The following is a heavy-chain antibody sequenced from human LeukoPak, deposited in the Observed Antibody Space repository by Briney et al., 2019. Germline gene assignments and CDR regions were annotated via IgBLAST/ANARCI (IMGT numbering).Heavy chain of an antibody. CDR2: ISGSGGST. Sequence: PGGSLRLSCAVSGFTFSNYAMSWVRQAPGKGLEWVSAISGSGGSTYFADSVKGRFTISRDNSNNTLYLQMNSLRAEDTAVYYCAKDRGYCSGVNCYRFDYWGQGTLVTVSS. D-gene: IGHD2-15*01. V-gene: IGHV3-23*01. J-gene: IGHJ4*02. CDR1: GFTFSNYA. CDR3: AKDRGYCSGVNCYRFDY.